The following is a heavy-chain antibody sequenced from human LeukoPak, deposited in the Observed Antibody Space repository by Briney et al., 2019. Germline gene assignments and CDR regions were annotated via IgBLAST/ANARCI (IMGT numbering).Heavy chain of an antibody. CDR1: GFTFSSYW. V-gene: IGHV3-7*01. J-gene: IGHJ3*02. CDR2: IKQDGSEK. D-gene: IGHD3-22*01. CDR3: ARRPLTYYYDSSGYMGSAFDI. Sequence: GGSLRLSCAASGFTFSSYWMSWVRQAPGKGLEWVANIKQDGSEKYYVDSVKGRFTISRDNAKNSLYLQMNSLRAEDTAVYYCARRPLTYYYDSSGYMGSAFDIWGQGTMVTVSS.